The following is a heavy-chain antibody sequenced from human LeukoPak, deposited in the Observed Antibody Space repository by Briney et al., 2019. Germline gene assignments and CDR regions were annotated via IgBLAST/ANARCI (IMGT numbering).Heavy chain of an antibody. V-gene: IGHV3-7*01. J-gene: IGHJ4*02. CDR2: IKQDDSEK. Sequence: PGGSLRLSCAASGFTFDNYWMHWVRQATGKGLEWVANIKQDDSEKYYVDSVRGRFTISRDNAKNSLYLQMNSLKVEDTAVYYCARGSSFGSYWGQGTLVTVSS. CDR1: GFTFDNYW. D-gene: IGHD6-6*01. CDR3: ARGSSFGSY.